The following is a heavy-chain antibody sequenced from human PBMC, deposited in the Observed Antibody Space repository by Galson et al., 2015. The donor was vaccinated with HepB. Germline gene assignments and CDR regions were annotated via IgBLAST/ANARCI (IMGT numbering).Heavy chain of an antibody. Sequence: SVKVSCKASGYTFTNCPIHWVRQAPGQGLEWMAIINPRGGSPTYAQKFQGRVIMTRDTSTNTVYMDLSSLKSDDTAVYYCARGGGRGGGDPFFDYWGQGTQVTVSS. CDR1: GYTFTNCP. J-gene: IGHJ4*02. CDR3: ARGGGRGGGDPFFDY. D-gene: IGHD2-21*02. CDR2: INPRGGSP. V-gene: IGHV1-46*01.